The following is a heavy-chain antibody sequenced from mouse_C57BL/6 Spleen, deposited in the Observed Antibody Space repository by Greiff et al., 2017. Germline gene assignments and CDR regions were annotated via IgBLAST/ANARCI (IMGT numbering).Heavy chain of an antibody. CDR1: GYTFTDYY. CDR3: AGTVYYAMDY. J-gene: IGHJ4*01. D-gene: IGHD1-1*01. CDR2: IYPGSGNT. V-gene: IGHV1-76*01. Sequence: QVQLQQSGAELVRPGASVKLSCKASGYTFTDYYINWVKQRPGQGLEWIARIYPGSGNTYYNEKFKGKATLTAEKSSSTAYMQLSSLTSEDSAVYFCAGTVYYAMDYWGQGTSVTVSS.